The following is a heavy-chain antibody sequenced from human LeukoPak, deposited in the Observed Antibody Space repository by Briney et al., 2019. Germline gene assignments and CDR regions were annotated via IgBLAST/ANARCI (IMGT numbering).Heavy chain of an antibody. D-gene: IGHD6-19*01. V-gene: IGHV4-34*01. CDR2: INHSGRT. CDR3: ARSSGWPDY. Sequence: SETLSLTCAVYGGSFSGYYWSWIRQPPGKGLEWIGEINHSGRTNYNPSLKSRVTISVDTSKNQFSLKLSSVTAADTAVYYCARSSGWPDYWGQGTLVTVSS. CDR1: GGSFSGYY. J-gene: IGHJ4*02.